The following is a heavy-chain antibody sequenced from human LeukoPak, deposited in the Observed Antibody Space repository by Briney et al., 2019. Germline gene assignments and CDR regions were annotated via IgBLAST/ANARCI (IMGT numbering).Heavy chain of an antibody. J-gene: IGHJ3*02. CDR1: GYSFTSYW. CDR2: IYPGDSYT. Sequence: GESLKISCEGAGYSFTSYWIAWVRQMPGKGLEWMGIIYPGDSYTTYSPSFQGQVTISADKSISTAYLQWRSLKASDTAMYYCARRSGSDALDIWGQGTMVTVSS. D-gene: IGHD3-10*01. V-gene: IGHV5-51*01. CDR3: ARRSGSDALDI.